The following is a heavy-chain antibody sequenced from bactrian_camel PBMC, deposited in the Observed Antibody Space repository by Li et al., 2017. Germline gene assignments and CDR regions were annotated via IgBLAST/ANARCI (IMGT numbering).Heavy chain of an antibody. J-gene: IGHJ6*01. CDR1: GFTFSSSY. Sequence: HVQLVESGGGLVQPGGSLTLSCAASGFTFSSSYMSWVRQGPGKGLEWVSKIYSDGSNTYYADSVKGRFTIPRDNAKNTLYLQMNSLKLEDTAVYYCAAAGRAYSDYAGYWGQGTQVTVS. CDR3: AAAGRAYSDYAGY. V-gene: IGHV3-2*01. CDR2: IYSDGSNT. D-gene: IGHD4*01.